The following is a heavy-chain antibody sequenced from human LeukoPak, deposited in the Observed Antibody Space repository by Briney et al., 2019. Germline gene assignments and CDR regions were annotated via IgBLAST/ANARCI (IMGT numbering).Heavy chain of an antibody. Sequence: SETLSLTCSVSAGSISSGGYYWSWIHQHPGKGLEWIGYIYYSGSTYYNPSLKSRVTISVDTSKSQFSLKLSSVTVADTAVYYCARVAPTDYADYDAFDIWGQGTMVTVSS. CDR2: IYYSGST. J-gene: IGHJ3*02. D-gene: IGHD4-17*01. V-gene: IGHV4-31*03. CDR1: AGSISSGGYY. CDR3: ARVAPTDYADYDAFDI.